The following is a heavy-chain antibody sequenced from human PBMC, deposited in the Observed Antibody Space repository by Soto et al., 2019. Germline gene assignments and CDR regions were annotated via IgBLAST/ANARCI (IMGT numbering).Heavy chain of an antibody. CDR2: IKQEGSEK. J-gene: IGHJ4*02. D-gene: IGHD3-16*02. CDR1: GVPFSSYW. V-gene: IGHV3-7*01. CDR3: ARDRYDYIWGSYRYFDY. Sequence: GGSLRLSCAASGVPFSSYWMSWVRQAPGKGLEWVANIKQEGSEKYYVDSVKGRFTISRDNAKNSLYLQMNSLRAEDTAVYYCARDRYDYIWGSYRYFDYWGPGTLVTVSS.